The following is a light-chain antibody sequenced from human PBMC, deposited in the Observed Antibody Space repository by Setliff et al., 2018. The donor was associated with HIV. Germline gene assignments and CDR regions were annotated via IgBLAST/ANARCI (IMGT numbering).Light chain of an antibody. Sequence: SYELTQPPSVSVAPGKTARITRGGNNIGSKSVHWHQQKPGQAPVLVSYYDSDRPSGIPERFSGLNSGNTATLTISRVEAGDEADYYCQVWDSSSDHYVFGTGTKVTVL. CDR3: QVWDSSSDHYV. J-gene: IGLJ1*01. CDR2: YDS. CDR1: NIGSKS. V-gene: IGLV3-21*04.